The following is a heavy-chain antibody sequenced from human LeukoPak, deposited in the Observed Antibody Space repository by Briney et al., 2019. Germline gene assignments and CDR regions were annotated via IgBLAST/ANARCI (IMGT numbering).Heavy chain of an antibody. V-gene: IGHV1-69*05. CDR3: ARGGMITSGVDY. J-gene: IGHJ4*02. D-gene: IGHD3-16*01. CDR2: IIPIFGTA. CDR1: GGTFSSYA. Sequence: SVKVSCKASGGTFSSYAINWVRQAPGQGLEWMGRIIPIFGTANYAQKFQGRVTITTDESTSTAYMELSSLRSEDTAVYYCARGGMITSGVDYWGQGTLVTVSS.